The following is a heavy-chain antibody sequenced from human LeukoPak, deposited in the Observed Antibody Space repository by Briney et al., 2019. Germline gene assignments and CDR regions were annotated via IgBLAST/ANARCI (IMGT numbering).Heavy chain of an antibody. D-gene: IGHD5-24*01. V-gene: IGHV3-23*01. CDR2: ISGGGDIT. J-gene: IGHJ4*02. Sequence: PGGSLRLSCAASGFNFANHAMSWVRQTAGKGLEWVSAISGGGDITYYADSVKGRFTISRDNSKDTLFLQMHSLRPGDTAVYYCARDPRDDHNSLDYWGQGTQVTVSS. CDR3: ARDPRDDHNSLDY. CDR1: GFNFANHA.